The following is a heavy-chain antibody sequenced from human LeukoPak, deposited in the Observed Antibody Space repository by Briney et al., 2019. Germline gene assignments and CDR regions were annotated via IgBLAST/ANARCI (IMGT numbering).Heavy chain of an antibody. J-gene: IGHJ4*02. CDR2: IKQDGSEK. D-gene: IGHD6-19*01. CDR3: AREDGSGWAFDY. V-gene: IGHV3-7*01. CDR1: GFTFSSYW. Sequence: GGSLRLSCAASGFTFSSYWMSWVRQAPGKGLEWVANIKQDGSEKYYVDSVKGRFTISRDNAKNSLYLQMNSLITEDTAVYYCAREDGSGWAFDYWGQGTLVTVSS.